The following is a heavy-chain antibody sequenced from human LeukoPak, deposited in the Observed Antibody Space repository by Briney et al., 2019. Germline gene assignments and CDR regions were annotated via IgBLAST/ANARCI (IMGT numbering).Heavy chain of an antibody. V-gene: IGHV1-69*13. J-gene: IGHJ4*02. CDR3: ARVPSSSWQDIDY. Sequence: SVKDSCKASGGTFSSYAISSVRQAPGQGLEWMGGIIPIFGSANYAQKFQGRVTITADESTSTAYMELSSLRSEDTAVYYCARVPSSSWQDIDYWGQGTLVTVSS. D-gene: IGHD6-13*01. CDR2: IIPIFGSA. CDR1: GGTFSSYA.